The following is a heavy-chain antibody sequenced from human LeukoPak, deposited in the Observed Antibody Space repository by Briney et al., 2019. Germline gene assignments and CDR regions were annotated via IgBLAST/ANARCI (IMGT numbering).Heavy chain of an antibody. CDR2: ISHDGGDE. CDR1: GFTFSSYG. CDR3: ARGNQWLIDY. V-gene: IGHV3-30*03. Sequence: GTSLRLSCAASGFTFSSYGMHWVRQAPGKGLEWVSLISHDGGDECYADSVKGRFTISRDNSKSTLYLQMNSLRVEDTAVYYCARGNQWLIDYWGQGTQVTVSS. D-gene: IGHD6-19*01. J-gene: IGHJ4*02.